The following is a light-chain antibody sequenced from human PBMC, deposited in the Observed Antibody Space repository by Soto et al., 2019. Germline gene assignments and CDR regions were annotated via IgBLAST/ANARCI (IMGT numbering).Light chain of an antibody. J-gene: IGKJ1*01. CDR2: AAS. CDR3: QQSDSTPWT. CDR1: QSITNY. Sequence: DIQMTQSPSSLSASVGDGVTITCRASQSITNYLNWYQQKPGKAPKLLIFAASTLQSGVPSRFSGSGSGTDFTLTSSSLQPEDFATYYCQQSDSTPWTFDQGTKVDIK. V-gene: IGKV1-39*01.